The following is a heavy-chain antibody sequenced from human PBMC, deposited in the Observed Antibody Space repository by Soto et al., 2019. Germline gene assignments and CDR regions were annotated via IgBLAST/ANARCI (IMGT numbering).Heavy chain of an antibody. D-gene: IGHD3-22*01. V-gene: IGHV1-2*02. J-gene: IGHJ4*02. CDR2: INPNSGGT. CDR3: ATDMGSSGYYFDY. CDR1: GYTFTGYY. Sequence: GASVKVSCKASGYTFTGYYMHWVRQAPGQGLEWMGWINPNSGGTNYAQKFQGRVTMTRDTSTDTAYMELSSLRSEDTAVYYCATDMGSSGYYFDYWGQGTLVTVSS.